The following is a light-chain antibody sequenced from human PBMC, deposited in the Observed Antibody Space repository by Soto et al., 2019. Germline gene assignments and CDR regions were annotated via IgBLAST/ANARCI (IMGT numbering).Light chain of an antibody. CDR1: SSDFGDYNY. V-gene: IGLV2-14*01. J-gene: IGLJ1*01. CDR2: EVT. Sequence: QSALTQPASVSGSPGQSITISCTGTSSDFGDYNYVSWYQHHPGKAPKLMIYEVTNRPSGVSNRFSGSKSGNTASLTISGLQAEDEADYYCSSYTSISTYVFGTGTKLTVL. CDR3: SSYTSISTYV.